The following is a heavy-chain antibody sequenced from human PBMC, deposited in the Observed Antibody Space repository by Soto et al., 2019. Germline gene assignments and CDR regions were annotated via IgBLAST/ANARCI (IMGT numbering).Heavy chain of an antibody. V-gene: IGHV3-30-3*01. D-gene: IGHD5-12*01. CDR2: ISYDGSNK. Sequence: QVQLVESGGGVVQPGRSLRLSCAASGFTFSSDAMHWVHQAPGKGLEWVAVISYDGSNKYYADSVKGRFTISRDNSKNTLYLQMNRLRAEDTAVYYCAREIVAGTDYWGQGTLVTVSS. CDR1: GFTFSSDA. J-gene: IGHJ4*02. CDR3: AREIVAGTDY.